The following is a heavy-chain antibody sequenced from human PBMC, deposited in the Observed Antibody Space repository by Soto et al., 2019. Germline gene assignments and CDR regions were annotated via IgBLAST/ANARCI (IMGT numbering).Heavy chain of an antibody. CDR1: GYTFTSYY. CDR2: INPSGGST. CDR3: ARGGLQYCSGGCCYNWFDP. V-gene: IGHV1-46*01. D-gene: IGHD2-15*01. Sequence: ASVKVSCKASGYTFTSYYMHWVRQAPGQGLEWMGIINPSGGSTSYAQKFQGRVTMTRDTSTSTVYMELSSLRSEDTAVYYCARGGLQYCSGGCCYNWFDPWGQGTLVTVSS. J-gene: IGHJ5*02.